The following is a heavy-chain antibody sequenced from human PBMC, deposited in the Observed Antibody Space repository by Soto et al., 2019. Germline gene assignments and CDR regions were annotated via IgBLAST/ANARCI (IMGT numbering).Heavy chain of an antibody. CDR1: GFTVSGMF. CDR3: AKGEVRGIIPSYFDY. CDR2: ISNDGSNE. D-gene: IGHD3-10*01. J-gene: IGHJ4*02. V-gene: IGHV3-30*18. Sequence: PGGSLRLSCAASGFTVSGMFMNWVRQAPGKGLEWVARISNDGSNEYYVDSVKGRFTISRDNSKNTLYLQMDSLRAEDTAVYYCAKGEVRGIIPSYFDYWGLGTLVTVSS.